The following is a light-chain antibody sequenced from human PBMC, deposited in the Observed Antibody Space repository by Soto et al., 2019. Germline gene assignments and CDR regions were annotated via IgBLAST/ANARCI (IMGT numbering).Light chain of an antibody. J-gene: IGKJ1*01. CDR1: QNIRSR. CDR2: DAS. Sequence: DIQMTQSPSTLSASVGDRVTITCRASQNIRSRLAWFQQKPGKAPKLLIYDASSLESGVPQRFSGSGSGTEFTLTISSLQPDDFATYYCQQYNSLWTFGQGTKVDIK. V-gene: IGKV1-5*01. CDR3: QQYNSLWT.